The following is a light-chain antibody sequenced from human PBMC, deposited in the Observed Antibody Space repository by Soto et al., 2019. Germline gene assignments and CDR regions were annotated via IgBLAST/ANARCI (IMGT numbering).Light chain of an antibody. J-gene: IGKJ2*01. V-gene: IGKV3-15*01. CDR1: QSVRTN. CDR3: QQYDTWPLA. CDR2: SAS. Sequence: EIVMTQSPATLSVSPGERATLSCRASQSVRTNLAWYQLKPGQSPRLLIYSASTRATGIPARLSVSGSGTEFILTIGKLQSEDFAVYYCQQYDTWPLAFGQGTKLEIK.